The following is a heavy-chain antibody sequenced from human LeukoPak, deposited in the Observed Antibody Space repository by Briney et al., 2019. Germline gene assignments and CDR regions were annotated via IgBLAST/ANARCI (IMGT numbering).Heavy chain of an antibody. CDR1: GGSISSYY. D-gene: IGHD6-19*01. CDR3: ARHLWLGVFDY. CDR2: IYYSGST. Sequence: SETLSLTCTVSGGSISSYYWSWLRQPPGKGLEWIGYIYYSGSTNYNPSLKSRVTISVDTSKNQFSLKLSSVTAADTAVYYCARHLWLGVFDYWGQGTLVTVSS. V-gene: IGHV4-59*08. J-gene: IGHJ4*02.